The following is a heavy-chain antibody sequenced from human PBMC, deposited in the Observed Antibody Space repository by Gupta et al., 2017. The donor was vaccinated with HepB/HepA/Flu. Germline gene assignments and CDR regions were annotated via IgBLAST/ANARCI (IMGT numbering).Heavy chain of an antibody. D-gene: IGHD3-3*01. CDR1: GFTFSSHW. CDR3: ERKNNDFWSGYDSYYYYYYMDV. V-gene: IGHV3-7*01. Sequence: EVQLVESGGGLVQPGGSLRLSCAASGFTFSSHWMSCVRQAPGKGLEWVDNIKQDGSEKYYVDSVKGRFTISRDNAKNSLYLQMNSLRAEDTAVYYCERKNNDFWSGYDSYYYYYYMDVWGKGTTVTVSS. J-gene: IGHJ6*03. CDR2: IKQDGSEK.